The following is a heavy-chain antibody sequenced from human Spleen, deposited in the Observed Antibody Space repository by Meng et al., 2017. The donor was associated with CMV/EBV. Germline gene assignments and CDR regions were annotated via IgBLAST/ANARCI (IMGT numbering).Heavy chain of an antibody. CDR2: ISSSSSYI. V-gene: IGHV3-21*01. J-gene: IGHJ6*02. CDR3: ARDQVSSSSGDCYSCSYYYYGMDV. D-gene: IGHD2-21*01. CDR1: GFTFDDYA. Sequence: GESLKISCAASGFTFDDYAMHWVRQAPGKGLEWVSSISSSSSYIYYADSVKGRFTISRDNAKNSLYLQMNSLRAEDTAVYYCARDQVSSSSGDCYSCSYYYYGMDVWGQGTTVTVSS.